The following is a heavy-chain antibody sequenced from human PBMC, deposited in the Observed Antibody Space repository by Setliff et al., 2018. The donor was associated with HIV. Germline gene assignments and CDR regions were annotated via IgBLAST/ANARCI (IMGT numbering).Heavy chain of an antibody. CDR1: GFSINSTSYY. Sequence: SETLSLTCDVSGFSINSTSYYWGWIRQPPGKGLQWIGSIYYRGSTYYNPSLKSRVTISVDTSKNQLSLKLRSVTAADTALYYCARGRYRSRWYASDHYYIDVWGKGTTVTVSS. J-gene: IGHJ6*03. V-gene: IGHV4-39*01. D-gene: IGHD6-13*01. CDR3: ARGRYRSRWYASDHYYIDV. CDR2: IYYRGST.